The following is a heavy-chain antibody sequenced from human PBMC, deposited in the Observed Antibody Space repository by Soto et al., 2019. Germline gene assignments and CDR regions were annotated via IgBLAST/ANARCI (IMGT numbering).Heavy chain of an antibody. CDR2: IYYSGST. D-gene: IGHD6-13*01. Sequence: SETLSLTCTVSGGSISSSSYYWGWIRQPPGKGLEWIGSIYYSGSTYYNPSLKSRVTISVDTSKNQFSLKLSSVTAADTAVYYCASSNIAAAGFYYYGMDVWARGTTVTVSS. CDR3: ASSNIAAAGFYYYGMDV. CDR1: GGSISSSSYY. J-gene: IGHJ6*02. V-gene: IGHV4-39*07.